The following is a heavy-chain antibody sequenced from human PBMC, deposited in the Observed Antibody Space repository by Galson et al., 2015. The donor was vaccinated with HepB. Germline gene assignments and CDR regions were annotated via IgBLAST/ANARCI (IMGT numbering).Heavy chain of an antibody. CDR2: ISSSSSYI. V-gene: IGHV3-21*01. J-gene: IGHJ6*02. CDR3: ARANSGYCSSTSCYTGSVAYYYYGMDV. CDR1: GFTFSSYS. D-gene: IGHD2-2*02. Sequence: SLRLYCAASGFTFSSYSMNWVRQAPGKGLEWVSSISSSSSYIYYADSVKGRFTISRDNAKNSLYLQMNSLRAEDTAVYYCARANSGYCSSTSCYTGSVAYYYYGMDVWVQGTAVTVSS.